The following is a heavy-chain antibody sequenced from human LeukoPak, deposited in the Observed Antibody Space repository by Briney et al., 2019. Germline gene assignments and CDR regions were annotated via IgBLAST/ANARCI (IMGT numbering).Heavy chain of an antibody. CDR3: ATAGHYYGSGRFDY. D-gene: IGHD3-10*01. Sequence: SETLSLTCTVSGDSIGSGSYYWSWIRQPAGKGLEWIGRIYTIGRTNYNPSLKSRVSISVDTSKKQFSLKVSSVTAADTAVYYCATAGHYYGSGRFDYWGQGILVTVSS. CDR1: GDSIGSGSYY. V-gene: IGHV4-61*02. J-gene: IGHJ4*02. CDR2: IYTIGRT.